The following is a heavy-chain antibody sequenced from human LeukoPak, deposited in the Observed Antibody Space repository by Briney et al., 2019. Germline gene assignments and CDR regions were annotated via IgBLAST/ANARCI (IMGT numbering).Heavy chain of an antibody. J-gene: IGHJ5*02. D-gene: IGHD6-6*01. V-gene: IGHV3-21*01. CDR3: ARVSSIAAPNWFDP. Sequence: AGGSLRLSRAASGFTFSSYSMNWVRQAPGKGLEWVSSISSSSSYIYYADSVKGRFTISRDDAKNSLYLQMNSLRAEDTAVYYCARVSSIAAPNWFDPWGQGTLVTVSS. CDR2: ISSSSSYI. CDR1: GFTFSSYS.